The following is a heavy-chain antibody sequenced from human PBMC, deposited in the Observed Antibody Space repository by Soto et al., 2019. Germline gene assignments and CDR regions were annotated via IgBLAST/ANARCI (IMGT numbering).Heavy chain of an antibody. CDR3: ARGGSSDWQVAFDF. CDR1: GGSFSGYF. CDR2: VNHNGRN. Sequence: PSETLSLTCADYGGSFSGYFWNWIRQTPGKGLEWIGKVNHNGRNNYNPSLKSRVTISLDMSKNQISLKLTSVTAADTAVYYCARGGSSDWQVAFDFWGQGTMVTVSS. D-gene: IGHD6-19*01. V-gene: IGHV4-34*01. J-gene: IGHJ3*01.